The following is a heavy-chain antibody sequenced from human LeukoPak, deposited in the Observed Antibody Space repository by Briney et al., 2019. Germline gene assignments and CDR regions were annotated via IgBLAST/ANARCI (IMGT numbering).Heavy chain of an antibody. V-gene: IGHV4-39*01. J-gene: IGHJ4*02. CDR1: GFTLSSYE. Sequence: GSLRLSCAASGFTLSSYEMNWVRQPPGKGVEWIGSIYYSGSTYYNPSLKSRFTISVDTSKNQFSLKLSSVTAADTAVYYCARLRQDYYYDSSGSSSYFDYWGQGTLVSVSS. CDR2: IYYSGST. D-gene: IGHD3-22*01. CDR3: ARLRQDYYYDSSGSSSYFDY.